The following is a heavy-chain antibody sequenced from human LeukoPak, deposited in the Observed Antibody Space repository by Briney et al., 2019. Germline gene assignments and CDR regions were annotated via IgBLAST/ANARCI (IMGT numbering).Heavy chain of an antibody. Sequence: ASVKVSCKASGYTFTGYYLHWVRQAPGQGPEWMGWINPKSGDTNYAQNFQSRVTMTRDTSLSTAYMELSRLTSDDTAVYYCARWGNSGSQSGAFDIWGHGTMVTVSS. CDR3: ARWGNSGSQSGAFDI. V-gene: IGHV1-2*02. D-gene: IGHD1-26*01. CDR2: INPKSGDT. CDR1: GYTFTGYY. J-gene: IGHJ3*02.